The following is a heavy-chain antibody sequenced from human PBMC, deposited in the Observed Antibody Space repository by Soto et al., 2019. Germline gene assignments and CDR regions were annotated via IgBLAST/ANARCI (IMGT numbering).Heavy chain of an antibody. Sequence: EVQLVESGGGLVQPGGSLRLSCRASGFTVSSNYMSWVRQAPGKGLQWLSFIYSGGNTHYADSVRGRFTISRHNSNNTLYLHMNSLRVEDTAVYYCARHLRLVGFGEYDLWGRGTLVTVSS. D-gene: IGHD3-10*01. V-gene: IGHV3-53*04. J-gene: IGHJ2*01. CDR2: IYSGGNT. CDR1: GFTVSSNY. CDR3: ARHLRLVGFGEYDL.